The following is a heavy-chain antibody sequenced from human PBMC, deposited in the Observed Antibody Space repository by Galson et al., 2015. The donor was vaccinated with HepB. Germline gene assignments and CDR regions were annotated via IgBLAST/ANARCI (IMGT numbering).Heavy chain of an antibody. Sequence: PALVKPTQPLTLTCTFSGFSLSTSGVGVGWIRQPPGKALEWLALIYWDDDKRYSPSLKSRLTITKDTSKNQVVLTMTNMDPVDTATYYCAHIDGDCYSDYWGQGTLVTVSS. J-gene: IGHJ4*02. CDR2: IYWDDDK. CDR3: AHIDGDCYSDY. CDR1: GFSLSTSGVG. V-gene: IGHV2-5*02. D-gene: IGHD2-21*02.